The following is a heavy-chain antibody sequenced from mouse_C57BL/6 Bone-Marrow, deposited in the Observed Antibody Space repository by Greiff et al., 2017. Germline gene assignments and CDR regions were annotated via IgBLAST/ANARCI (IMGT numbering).Heavy chain of an antibody. CDR2: ISDGGSYT. D-gene: IGHD1-1*01. CDR1: GFTFSSYA. Sequence: EVQLQESGGGLVKPGGSLKLSCAASGFTFSSYAMSWVRQTPETRLEWVATISDGGSYTYYPDNVKGRFTISRDNAKNNLYLQMSHLKSEDTAMYYCARDRLLRYLYAMDYWGQGTSVTVSS. CDR3: ARDRLLRYLYAMDY. V-gene: IGHV5-4*01. J-gene: IGHJ4*01.